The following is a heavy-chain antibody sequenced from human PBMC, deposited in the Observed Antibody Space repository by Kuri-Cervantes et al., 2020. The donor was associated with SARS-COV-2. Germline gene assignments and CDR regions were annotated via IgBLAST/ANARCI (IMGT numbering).Heavy chain of an antibody. CDR2: IYYSGST. V-gene: IGHV4-39*01. Sequence: SQTLSLTCAVYGGSFSGYYWGWIRQPPGKGLEWIGSIYYSGSTYYNPSLKSRVTISVDTSKNQFSLKLSSVTAADTAVYYCARHIHVLSWFDPWGQGTLVTVSS. CDR1: GGSFSGYY. D-gene: IGHD3-16*01. CDR3: ARHIHVLSWFDP. J-gene: IGHJ5*02.